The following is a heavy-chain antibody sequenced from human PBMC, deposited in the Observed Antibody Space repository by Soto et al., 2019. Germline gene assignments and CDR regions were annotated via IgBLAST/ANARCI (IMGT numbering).Heavy chain of an antibody. V-gene: IGHV3-21*01. CDR1: GFTFSTYT. CDR2: INGRSNYV. J-gene: IGHJ4*02. CDR3: AREDGVVGRSSAFDH. D-gene: IGHD1-26*01. Sequence: EVQGVESGGGLVKPGGSLRLSCVFSGFTFSTYTMNWVRQAPGKGLEWVSSINGRSNYVYYADSVKGRFTISRDNAKNSLYLQMNRLRAEDSAIYYCAREDGVVGRSSAFDHWCLATMVTVSS.